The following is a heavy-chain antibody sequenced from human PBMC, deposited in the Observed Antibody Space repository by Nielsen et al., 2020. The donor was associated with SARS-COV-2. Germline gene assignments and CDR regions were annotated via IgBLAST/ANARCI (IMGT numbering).Heavy chain of an antibody. V-gene: IGHV3-13*01. CDR1: GFTFDDYA. D-gene: IGHD1-26*01. CDR2: IGTAGDT. CDR3: ASDGIVGANGLDY. Sequence: GGSLRLSCAASGFTFDDYAMHWVRQAPGKGLEWVSGIGTAGDTYYPGSVKGRFTTSRENAKIPLYLQMNSLRAGDTAVYYCASDGIVGANGLDYWGQGTLVTVSS. J-gene: IGHJ4*02.